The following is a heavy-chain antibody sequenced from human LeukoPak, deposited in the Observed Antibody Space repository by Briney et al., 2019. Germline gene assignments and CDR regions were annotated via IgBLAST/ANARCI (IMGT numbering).Heavy chain of an antibody. V-gene: IGHV1-69*05. CDR3: ARGALHDFWSDYPAMDV. Sequence: VASVKVSCKASGGTFSNSAITWVRQAPGQGLEWMGGFIPIFGTANYAQKFQGRVSITTDESTSTAYMELSSLTSGDTAVYYCARGALHDFWSDYPAMDVWGQGTSVTVSS. J-gene: IGHJ6*02. CDR1: GGTFSNSA. CDR2: FIPIFGTA. D-gene: IGHD3-3*01.